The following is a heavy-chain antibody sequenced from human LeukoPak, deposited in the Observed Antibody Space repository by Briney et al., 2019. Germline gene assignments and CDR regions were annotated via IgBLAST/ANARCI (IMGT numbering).Heavy chain of an antibody. CDR3: AREGWYSSCWYPPYYFDY. D-gene: IGHD6-19*01. Sequence: SQTLSLTCAISGDSVSRNSAAWNWIRQSPSRGLEWLGRTYYRSKWYNDYAVSVKSRITINPDTSKNQFSLQLNSVTPEDTAVYYCAREGWYSSCWYPPYYFDYWGQGTLVTVSS. CDR1: GDSVSRNSAA. J-gene: IGHJ4*02. V-gene: IGHV6-1*01. CDR2: TYYRSKWYN.